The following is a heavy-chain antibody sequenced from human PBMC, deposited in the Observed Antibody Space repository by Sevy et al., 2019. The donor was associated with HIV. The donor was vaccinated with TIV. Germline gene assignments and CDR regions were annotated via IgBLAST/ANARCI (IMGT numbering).Heavy chain of an antibody. CDR2: ISAYNGNT. J-gene: IGHJ5*02. CDR3: ARDHIVVVPAAMSWFDP. V-gene: IGHV1-18*01. CDR1: GYTFTSYG. D-gene: IGHD2-2*01. Sequence: ASVKVSCKASGYTFTSYGISWVRQAPGQGLEWMEWISAYNGNTNYAQKLQGRVTMTTDTSTSTAYMELRSLRSDDTAVYYCARDHIVVVPAAMSWFDPWGQGTLVTVSS.